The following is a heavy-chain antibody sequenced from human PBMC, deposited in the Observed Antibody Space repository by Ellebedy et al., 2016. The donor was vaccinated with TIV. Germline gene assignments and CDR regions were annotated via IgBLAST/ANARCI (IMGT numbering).Heavy chain of an antibody. J-gene: IGHJ4*02. Sequence: PGGSLRLSCAASGFTFSSYGMHWVRQAPGKGLEWVAFIWYDGSNKYYADSVKGRFTISRDNYKNTLYLQMNSLRAEDTAVYFCARGKLMVYADWGQGTLVTVSS. V-gene: IGHV3-33*08. D-gene: IGHD2-8*01. CDR2: IWYDGSNK. CDR3: ARGKLMVYAD. CDR1: GFTFSSYG.